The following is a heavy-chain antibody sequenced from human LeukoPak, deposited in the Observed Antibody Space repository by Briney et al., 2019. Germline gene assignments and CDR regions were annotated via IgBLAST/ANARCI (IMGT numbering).Heavy chain of an antibody. CDR3: ARDFGDDSGYFDY. Sequence: SVKVSCKVSGCTLTELSMHWVRQAPGQGLEWMGRIIPILGIANYAQKFQGRVTITADKSTSTAYMELSSLRSEDTAVYYCARDFGDDSGYFDYWGQGTLVTVSS. V-gene: IGHV1-69*04. D-gene: IGHD3-10*01. CDR1: GCTLTELS. CDR2: IIPILGIA. J-gene: IGHJ4*02.